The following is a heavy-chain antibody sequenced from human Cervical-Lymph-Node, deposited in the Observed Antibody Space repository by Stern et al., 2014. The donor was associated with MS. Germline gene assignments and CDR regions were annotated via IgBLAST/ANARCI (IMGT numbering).Heavy chain of an antibody. Sequence: VHLVESGAEVKKPGASVKVSCKVSGYTLSQLSMHWVRQAPGKGLEWMGGFDPEDGEAVDAQNFRGRLTMTEDTSTDTAYMELSSLRSEDTAMYYCATYDTSDSPLSFGNWGQGTLVTVSS. CDR1: GYTLSQLS. J-gene: IGHJ4*02. CDR2: FDPEDGEA. CDR3: ATYDTSDSPLSFGN. V-gene: IGHV1-24*01. D-gene: IGHD3-22*01.